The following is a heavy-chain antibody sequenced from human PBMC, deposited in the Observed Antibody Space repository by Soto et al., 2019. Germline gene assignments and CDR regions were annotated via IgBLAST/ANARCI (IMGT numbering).Heavy chain of an antibody. CDR2: IYYSGST. CDR3: ARLGCGGGSCYSYYYYYYYMDV. Sequence: SETLSLTCTVSGGSISSYCWSWIRQPPGKGLEWIGYIYYSGSTNYNPSLKSRVTISVDTSKNQFSLKLSSVTAADTAVYYCARLGCGGGSCYSYYYYYYYMDVWGKGTTVTVSS. CDR1: GGSISSYC. J-gene: IGHJ6*03. D-gene: IGHD2-15*01. V-gene: IGHV4-59*08.